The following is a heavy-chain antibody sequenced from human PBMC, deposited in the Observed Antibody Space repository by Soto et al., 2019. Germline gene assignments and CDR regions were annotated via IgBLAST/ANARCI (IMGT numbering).Heavy chain of an antibody. V-gene: IGHV4-39*01. CDR3: ARHAGYSSGWHTTSALYYFDY. J-gene: IGHJ4*02. CDR2: IYYSGST. Sequence: SETLSLTCTVSGGSISSSSYYWGWIRQPPGKGLEWIGSIYYSGSTYYNPSLKSRVTISVDTSKNQFSLKLSSVTAADTAVYYCARHAGYSSGWHTTSALYYFDYWGQGTLVTVSS. D-gene: IGHD6-19*01. CDR1: GGSISSSSYY.